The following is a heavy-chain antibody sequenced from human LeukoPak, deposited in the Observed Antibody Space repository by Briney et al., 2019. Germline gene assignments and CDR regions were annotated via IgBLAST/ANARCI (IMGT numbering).Heavy chain of an antibody. CDR3: ARVGLGVGSGRKASGLDP. CDR1: GFTFSDYY. CDR2: ISSSGSTI. J-gene: IGHJ5*02. V-gene: IGHV3-11*04. D-gene: IGHD3-10*01. Sequence: PGGSLRLSCAASGFTFSDYYMSWIRQAPGKGLEWVSYISSSGSTIYYADSVKGRFTISRDNAKNSLYLQMNSLRVEDTAVYYCARVGLGVGSGRKASGLDPWGQGTLVTVSS.